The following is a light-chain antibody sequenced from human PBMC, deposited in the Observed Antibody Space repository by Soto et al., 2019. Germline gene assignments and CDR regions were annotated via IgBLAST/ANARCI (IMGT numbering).Light chain of an antibody. J-gene: IGKJ3*01. CDR2: GAS. CDR3: QKYESDPFT. Sequence: DLQMTQSPSSLSASVGDRVTITCRASQGISNYLAWYQQKPGEVPELLIYGASTLQSGVPSRFSGSGSGTDFTLSISSLQPEDVATYYCQKYESDPFTFGPGTKVEIK. V-gene: IGKV1-27*01. CDR1: QGISNY.